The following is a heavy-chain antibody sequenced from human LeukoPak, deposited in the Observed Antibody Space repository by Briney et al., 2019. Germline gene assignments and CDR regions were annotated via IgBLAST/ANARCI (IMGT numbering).Heavy chain of an antibody. V-gene: IGHV4-39*07. D-gene: IGHD3-3*01. Sequence: SETLSLTCTVSGGSIISSSYYWGWIRQPPGKGLEWIGSIYYSGSTYYNPSLKSRVTISVDTSKNQFSLKLSSVTAADTAVYYCASAYYDFWSGYHPISNFDYWGQGTLVTVSS. CDR1: GGSIISSSYY. CDR2: IYYSGST. J-gene: IGHJ4*02. CDR3: ASAYYDFWSGYHPISNFDY.